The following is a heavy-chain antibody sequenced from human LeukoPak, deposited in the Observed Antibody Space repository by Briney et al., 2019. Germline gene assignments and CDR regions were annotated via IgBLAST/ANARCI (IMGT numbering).Heavy chain of an antibody. J-gene: IGHJ4*02. V-gene: IGHV3-30*04. Sequence: MXWXRQAPXKGXEWVXVXSYDGSNKYYADSVKGRFTISRDNSKNTLYLQMNSLRAEDTAVYYCARAQEGYYDSSGYPDYWGQGTLVTVSS. CDR2: XSYDGSNK. D-gene: IGHD3-22*01. CDR3: ARAQEGYYDSSGYPDY.